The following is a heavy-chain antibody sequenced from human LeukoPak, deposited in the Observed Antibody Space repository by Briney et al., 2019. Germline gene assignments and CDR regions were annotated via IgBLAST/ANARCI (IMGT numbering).Heavy chain of an antibody. CDR3: ASLLYYDFLTGIDY. V-gene: IGHV3-23*01. D-gene: IGHD3-9*01. J-gene: IGHJ4*02. CDR2: ISGGGGTT. Sequence: AGGSLRLSCAASGFSFSSYAMTWVRQAPGKGLEWVSAISGGGGTTYYADSVKGRFTISRDNSKNMLYLQMDSLRDEDTAVYYCASLLYYDFLTGIDYWGQGTLVTVSS. CDR1: GFSFSSYA.